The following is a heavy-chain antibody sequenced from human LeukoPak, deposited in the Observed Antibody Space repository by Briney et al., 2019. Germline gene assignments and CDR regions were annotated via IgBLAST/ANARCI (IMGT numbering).Heavy chain of an antibody. Sequence: PSETLSLTCTVSGGSISSSSYYWGWIRQPPGKGLEWIGSIYYSGSTYYNPSLKSRVTISVDTSKNQFSLKLSSVTAADTAVYYCARLDGGWELNLDYWGQGILVTVSS. CDR3: ARLDGGWELNLDY. V-gene: IGHV4-39*01. CDR1: GGSISSSSYY. J-gene: IGHJ4*02. D-gene: IGHD1-26*01. CDR2: IYYSGST.